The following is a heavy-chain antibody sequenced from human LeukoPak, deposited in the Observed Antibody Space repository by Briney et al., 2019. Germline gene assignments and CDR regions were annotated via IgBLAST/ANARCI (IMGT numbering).Heavy chain of an antibody. J-gene: IGHJ4*02. D-gene: IGHD1-26*01. V-gene: IGHV3-23*01. Sequence: GGSLRLSCAASGFTFSNYVMSWVRQAPGKGLEWVSSISGSGGSTYYADSVKGRFTISRDNSKNTLYLQMNSLRVEDTAVYYCAEEVGNTSPTFDYSGQGTLVTVS. CDR3: AEEVGNTSPTFDY. CDR2: ISGSGGST. CDR1: GFTFSNYV.